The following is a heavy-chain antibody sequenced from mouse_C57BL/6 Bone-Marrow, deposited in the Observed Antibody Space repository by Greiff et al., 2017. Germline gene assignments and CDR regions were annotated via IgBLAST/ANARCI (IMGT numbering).Heavy chain of an antibody. J-gene: IGHJ1*03. V-gene: IGHV1-85*01. D-gene: IGHD1-1*01. CDR2: IYPRDGST. Sequence: LVESGPELVKPGASVKLSCKASGYTFTSYDINWVKQRPGQGLEWIGWIYPRDGSTKYNEKFKGKATLTVDTSSSTAYMELHSLTSEDSAVYFCARDYGSSYWYFDVWGTGTTVTVSS. CDR3: ARDYGSSYWYFDV. CDR1: GYTFTSYD.